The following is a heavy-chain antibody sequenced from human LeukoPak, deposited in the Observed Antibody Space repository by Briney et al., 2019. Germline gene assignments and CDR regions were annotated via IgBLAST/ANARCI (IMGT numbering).Heavy chain of an antibody. V-gene: IGHV3-7*01. CDR3: SRSLNF. CDR1: GFTFSRSW. CDR2: IKEDGSEI. J-gene: IGHJ4*02. Sequence: PGGSLRLSCATSGFTFSRSWMDWVRQAPGKGLEWVANIKEDGSEIHYVDSAKGRFTISRDNAKNSLFLQVDNLRVEDTAIYYCSRSLNFWGQGTLVTVSP.